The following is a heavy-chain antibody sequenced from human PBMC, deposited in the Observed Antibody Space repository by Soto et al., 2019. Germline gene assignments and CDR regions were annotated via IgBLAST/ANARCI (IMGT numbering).Heavy chain of an antibody. CDR3: AKSHPGGSSSWYVDY. D-gene: IGHD6-13*01. CDR2: ISYDGSNK. Sequence: GGSLRLSCAASGFTFSSYGMHWVRQAPGKGLEWVAVISYDGSNKYYADSVKGRFTISRDNSKNTLYLQMNSLRAEDTAVYYCAKSHPGGSSSWYVDYWGQGTLVTVSS. V-gene: IGHV3-30*18. J-gene: IGHJ4*02. CDR1: GFTFSSYG.